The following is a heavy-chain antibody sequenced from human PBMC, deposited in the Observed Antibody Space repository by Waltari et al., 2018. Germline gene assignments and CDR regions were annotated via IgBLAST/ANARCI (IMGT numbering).Heavy chain of an antibody. CDR3: ARGVRDGYRSGLTYFDY. J-gene: IGHJ4*02. V-gene: IGHV4-34*01. CDR1: GGSFSGYS. CDR2: INHSGST. Sequence: QVQLQQWGAGLLKPSETLSLTCAVYGGSFSGYSWSWIRQPPGKGLEWIGEINHSGSTNYNPSLKSRVTISVDTSKNQFSLKLSSVTAADTAVYYCARGVRDGYRSGLTYFDYWGQGTLVTVSS. D-gene: IGHD5-12*01.